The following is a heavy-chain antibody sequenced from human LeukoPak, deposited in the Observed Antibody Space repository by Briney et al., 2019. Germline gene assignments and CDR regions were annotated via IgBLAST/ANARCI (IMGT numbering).Heavy chain of an antibody. CDR2: IYHSGST. CDR1: GYSISSGYY. D-gene: IGHD3-3*01. V-gene: IGHV4-38-2*02. Sequence: SETLSLTCTVSGYSISSGYYWGWIRQPPGKGLEWIGSIYHSGSTYYNPSLKSRVTISVDTSKNQFSLKLSSVTAADTAVYYCATSTHDFWSGDYWGQGTLATVSS. CDR3: ATSTHDFWSGDY. J-gene: IGHJ4*02.